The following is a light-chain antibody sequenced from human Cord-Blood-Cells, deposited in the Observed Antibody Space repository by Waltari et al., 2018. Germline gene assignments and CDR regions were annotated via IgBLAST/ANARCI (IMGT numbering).Light chain of an antibody. Sequence: DIQMTQSPSSLSASVGHRVTITCRTSQTISSYLNWYQQKPGKPPKLLIYSAYSLQSGVPSRFGGGGSETDFTFTISSLQPEDVAAYYCQQGVTFGQGTRLEIK. CDR2: SAY. CDR3: QQGVT. V-gene: IGKV1-39*01. J-gene: IGKJ5*01. CDR1: QTISSY.